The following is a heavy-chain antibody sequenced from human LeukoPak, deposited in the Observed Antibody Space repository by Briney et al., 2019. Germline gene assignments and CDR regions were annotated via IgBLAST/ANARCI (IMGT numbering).Heavy chain of an antibody. CDR3: ARDTTDYYGSGSYYYYYYMDV. D-gene: IGHD3-10*01. CDR1: GGSISSGSYY. J-gene: IGHJ6*03. V-gene: IGHV4-61*02. CDR2: IYTSGST. Sequence: SETLSLTCTVSGGSISSGSYYWSWIRQPAGKGLEWIGRIYTSGSTHYNPSLKSRVTISVDTSKNQLSLKLSSVTAADTAVYYCARDTTDYYGSGSYYYYYYMDVWGKGTTVTISS.